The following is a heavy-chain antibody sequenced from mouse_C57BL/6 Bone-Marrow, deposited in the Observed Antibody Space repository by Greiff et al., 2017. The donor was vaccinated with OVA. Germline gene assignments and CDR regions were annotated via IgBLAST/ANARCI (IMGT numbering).Heavy chain of an antibody. CDR2: IDPSDSYT. CDR1: GYTFTSYW. D-gene: IGHD2-12*01. CDR3: ARGLRWYFDV. J-gene: IGHJ1*03. V-gene: IGHV1-59*01. Sequence: QVQLQQPGAELVRPGTSVKLSCKASGYTFTSYWMHWVKQRPGQGLEWIGVIDPSDSYTNYNQKFKGKATLTVVTSSSTAYMQLSSLTSEDSAVYYCARGLRWYFDVWGTGTTVTVSS.